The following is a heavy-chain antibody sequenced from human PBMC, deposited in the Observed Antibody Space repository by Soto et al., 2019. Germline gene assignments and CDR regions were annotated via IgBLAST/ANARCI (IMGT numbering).Heavy chain of an antibody. Sequence: PGGSLRLSCAASGFTFSSYAMHWVRQAPGKGLEWVAVISYDGSNKYYADSVKGRFTISRDNSKNTLYLQMNSLRAEDTAVYYCAKEVSRLWTGMDVWGQGTTVTVSS. D-gene: IGHD2-21*01. CDR3: AKEVSRLWTGMDV. J-gene: IGHJ6*02. V-gene: IGHV3-30-3*02. CDR2: ISYDGSNK. CDR1: GFTFSSYA.